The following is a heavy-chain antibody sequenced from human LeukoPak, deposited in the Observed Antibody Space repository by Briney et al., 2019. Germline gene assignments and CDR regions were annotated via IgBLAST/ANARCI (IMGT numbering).Heavy chain of an antibody. CDR3: ARGHYDYVWGSVY. J-gene: IGHJ4*02. V-gene: IGHV1-8*02. CDR2: MNPNSGNT. CDR1: GYTFTSYG. D-gene: IGHD3-16*01. Sequence: ASVKVSCKASGYTFTSYGTSWVRQAPGQGLEWMGWMNPNSGNTGYAQKFQGRVTMTRNTSISTAYMELSSLRSEDTAVYYCARGHYDYVWGSVYWGQGTLVTVSS.